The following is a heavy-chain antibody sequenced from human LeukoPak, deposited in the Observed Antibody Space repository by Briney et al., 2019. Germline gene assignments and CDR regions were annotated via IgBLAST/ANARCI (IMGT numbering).Heavy chain of an antibody. CDR1: GFTFSSYA. CDR3: AKARRIVSGYDPRLDY. CDR2: ISGSGGST. Sequence: GGSLRLSCAASGFTFSSYAMSWVRQAPGKGREGVSAISGSGGSTYYADSVKGRFTISRDNSKNTLYLQMNSPRAEDTAVYYCAKARRIVSGYDPRLDYWGQGTLVTVSS. D-gene: IGHD5-12*01. V-gene: IGHV3-23*01. J-gene: IGHJ4*02.